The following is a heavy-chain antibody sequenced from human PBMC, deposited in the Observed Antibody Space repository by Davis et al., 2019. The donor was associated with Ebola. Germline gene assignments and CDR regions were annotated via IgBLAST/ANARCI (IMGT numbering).Heavy chain of an antibody. CDR3: AREGWELLRGWFDP. J-gene: IGHJ5*02. V-gene: IGHV1-2*02. Sequence: ASVKVSCKASGYTFTDYYIHWVRQAPGQGVEWMGWINPNSGGTNYARKFQGRVTMTRDTSISTTYMEISSLRSDDTAVYFSAREGWELLRGWFDPWGQGTLVTVSS. CDR2: INPNSGGT. D-gene: IGHD1-26*01. CDR1: GYTFTDYY.